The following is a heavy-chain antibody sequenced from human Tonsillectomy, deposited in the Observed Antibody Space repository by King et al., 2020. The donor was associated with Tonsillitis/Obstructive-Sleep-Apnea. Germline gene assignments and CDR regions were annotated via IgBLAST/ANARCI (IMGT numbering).Heavy chain of an antibody. V-gene: IGHV1-18*01. CDR2: ISAYNGNR. CDR1: GYTFTSYG. D-gene: IGHD5-12*01. CDR3: AREPLRGYSRYGLGSQFDY. Sequence: VQLVESGAEVKKPGASVKVSCKASGYTFTSYGISWVRQAPGQGLEWRGWISAYNGNRNYAQKFKGRVTMTTDTSTSTAYMELRSLRSDDTAVYYCAREPLRGYSRYGLGSQFDYWGQGTLVTVSS. J-gene: IGHJ4*02.